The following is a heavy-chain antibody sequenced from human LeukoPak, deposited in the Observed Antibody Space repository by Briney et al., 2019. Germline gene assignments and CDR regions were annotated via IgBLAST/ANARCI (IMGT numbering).Heavy chain of an antibody. CDR1: GFTFDDYA. CDR2: ISWNSGSI. CDR3: AKGRYSYGPNWFDP. J-gene: IGHJ5*02. D-gene: IGHD5-18*01. Sequence: GWSLRLSCAASGFTFDDYAMHWVRQAPGKGLEWVSGISWNSGSIGYADSVKGRFTISRDNAKNSLYLQMNSLRAEDTALYYCAKGRYSYGPNWFDPWGQGTLVTVSS. V-gene: IGHV3-9*01.